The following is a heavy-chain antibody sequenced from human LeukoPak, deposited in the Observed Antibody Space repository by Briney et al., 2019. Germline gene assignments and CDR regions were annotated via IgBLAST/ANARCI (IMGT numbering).Heavy chain of an antibody. V-gene: IGHV3-66*02. CDR1: GFTVSSYG. J-gene: IGHJ5*02. Sequence: PGGPLRLSCAASGFTVSSYGMSWVRQAPGKGPEWVSLVYSDGVTRYADSVQGRFTISRDNSKNTVYLQMNNLRVEDTAVYHCVRDRAEGRAWVEFDPWGQGILVTVSS. CDR3: VRDRAEGRAWVEFDP. CDR2: VYSDGVT.